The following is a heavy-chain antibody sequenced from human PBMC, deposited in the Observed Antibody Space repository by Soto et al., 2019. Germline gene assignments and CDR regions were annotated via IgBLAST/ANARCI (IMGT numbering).Heavy chain of an antibody. CDR2: ISYDGSNK. D-gene: IGHD1-7*01. CDR1: GFTFSSYG. J-gene: IGHJ6*03. CDR3: AKELELRNYYYYYMDV. V-gene: IGHV3-30*18. Sequence: LRLSCAASGFTFSSYGMHWVRQAPGKGLEWVAVISYDGSNKYYADSVKGRFTISRDNSKNTLYLQMNSLRAEDTAVYYCAKELELRNYYYYYMDVWGKGTTVTVS.